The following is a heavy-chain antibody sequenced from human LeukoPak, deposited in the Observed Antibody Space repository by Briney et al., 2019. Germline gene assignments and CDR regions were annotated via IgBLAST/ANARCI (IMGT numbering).Heavy chain of an antibody. V-gene: IGHV3-30*18. CDR2: ISYDEVQK. D-gene: IGHD6-13*01. J-gene: IGHJ4*02. CDR3: AKDTSGSNWFSPNGIDY. CDR1: GLPFSSYG. Sequence: GGSLRLSCAASGLPFSSYGMHWVRQAPGKGLEWVALISYDEVQKYYADSMKGRFSISRDNSKNTVHLQMNSLRPEDTAIYYCAKDTSGSNWFSPNGIDYWGQGTLVTVSS.